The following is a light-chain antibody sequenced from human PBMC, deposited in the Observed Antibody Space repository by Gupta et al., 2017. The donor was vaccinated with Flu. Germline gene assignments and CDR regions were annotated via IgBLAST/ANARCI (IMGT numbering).Light chain of an antibody. V-gene: IGKV3-20*01. CDR3: QHDSSSMFT. Sequence: IVFTQSPGTLSLSPGERATLSCRASQSISSSSLAWYQQKRGQAPRLLIYAAASGATGIPDRFSGSGSGTDFTLTISRLAPEDFAVHYCQHDSSSMFTFGHGTKVDIK. CDR2: AAA. CDR1: QSISSSS. J-gene: IGKJ3*01.